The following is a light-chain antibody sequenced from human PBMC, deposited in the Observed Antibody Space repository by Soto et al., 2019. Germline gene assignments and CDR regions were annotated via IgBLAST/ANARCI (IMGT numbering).Light chain of an antibody. CDR3: QQYNPYSPWT. V-gene: IGKV1-5*03. CDR1: QSITGW. Sequence: DVQLTQSHPTLSASVGERVTLSCRASQSITGWLAWFQQKPGKAPKLLISKASKLESGVPSRFSGSGSGTDFTLTISGLQPDDFATYYCQQYNPYSPWTFGQGTKVDIK. J-gene: IGKJ1*01. CDR2: KAS.